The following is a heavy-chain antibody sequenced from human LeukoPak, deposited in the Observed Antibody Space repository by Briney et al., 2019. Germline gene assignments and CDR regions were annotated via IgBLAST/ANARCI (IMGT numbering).Heavy chain of an antibody. CDR2: IIPIFGTA. CDR3: ARDITVAGTAGPAFRVGNFDY. J-gene: IGHJ4*02. D-gene: IGHD6-19*01. CDR1: GGTFSSYA. Sequence: EASVKVSCKASGGTFSSYAISWVRQAPGQGLEWMGGIIPIFGTANYAQKFQGRVTITTDESTSTAYMELSSLRSEDTAVYYCARDITVAGTAGPAFRVGNFDYWGQGTLVTVSS. V-gene: IGHV1-69*05.